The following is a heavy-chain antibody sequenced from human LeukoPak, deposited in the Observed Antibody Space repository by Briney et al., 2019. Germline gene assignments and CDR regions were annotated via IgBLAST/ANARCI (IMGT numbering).Heavy chain of an antibody. CDR1: GGSISSYY. J-gene: IGHJ3*02. CDR3: ARGVAAAGLYAFDI. CDR2: IYYSGST. D-gene: IGHD6-13*01. Sequence: SETLSLACTVSGGSISSYYWSWIRQPPGKGLEWIGYIYYSGSTNYNPSLKSRVTISVDTSKNQFSLKLSSVTAADTAVYYCARGVAAAGLYAFDIWAKGQWSPSLQ. V-gene: IGHV4-59*12.